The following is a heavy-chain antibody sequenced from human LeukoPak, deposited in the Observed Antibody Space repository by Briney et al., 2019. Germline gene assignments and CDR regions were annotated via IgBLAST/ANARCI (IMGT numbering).Heavy chain of an antibody. CDR2: INPNSGGT. CDR1: GYSFTDKY. D-gene: IGHD2-15*01. J-gene: IGHJ5*02. V-gene: IGHV1-2*06. CDR3: ARAGGRSWFDP. Sequence: ASVKVSCKASGYSFTDKYMHWVRQAPGQGLEWMGRINPNSGGTNYAQEFQGRVTMTTDTSMSTAYMELSRLTSDDTAVYYCARAGGRSWFDPWGQGTLVTVSS.